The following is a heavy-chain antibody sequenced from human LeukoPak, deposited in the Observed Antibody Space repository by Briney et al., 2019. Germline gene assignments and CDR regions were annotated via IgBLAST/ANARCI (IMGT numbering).Heavy chain of an antibody. CDR1: GFTFRNYA. V-gene: IGHV3-30*09. D-gene: IGHD1/OR15-1a*01. CDR2: VSFDGNTT. CDR3: ARFRAATTRFDY. J-gene: IGHJ4*02. Sequence: AGGSLRLSSAASGFTFRNYAMYWVRQAPGRGLEWAAVVSFDGNTTFYSDSVKGRFAISRDNSKNTLYLEMNSLRPEDTAVYYCARFRAATTRFDYWGQGTLVTVSS.